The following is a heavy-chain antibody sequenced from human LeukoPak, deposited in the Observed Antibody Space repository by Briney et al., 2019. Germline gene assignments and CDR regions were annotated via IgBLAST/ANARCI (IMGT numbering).Heavy chain of an antibody. J-gene: IGHJ4*02. V-gene: IGHV4-39*07. CDR1: GGSISSSNFY. D-gene: IGHD2-8*01. CDR2: IYYGGST. Sequence: ASETLSLTCTVSGGSISSSNFYWGWIRQPPGKGLEWIGSIYYGGSTYYNPSLKSRVTISVDTSKNQFSLKLTSVTVADTAVYYCGRGAICTNNVCGGDYFDSWGLGTLVTVSS. CDR3: GRGAICTNNVCGGDYFDS.